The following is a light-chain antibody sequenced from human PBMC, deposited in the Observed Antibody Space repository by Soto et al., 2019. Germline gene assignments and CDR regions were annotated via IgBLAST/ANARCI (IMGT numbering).Light chain of an antibody. CDR3: QQYYMTPLT. V-gene: IGKV4-1*01. J-gene: IGKJ4*01. CDR2: WAA. CDR1: QSVLYSTNNKNY. Sequence: DIVMTQSPDSLAVSLGERATINCKSSQSVLYSTNNKNYLAWYQQKRGQPPKLIIYWAATRESGVPDRFSGSGSGTDFTLTISSLKAEDVAVYYCQQYYMTPLTFGGGTKVEI.